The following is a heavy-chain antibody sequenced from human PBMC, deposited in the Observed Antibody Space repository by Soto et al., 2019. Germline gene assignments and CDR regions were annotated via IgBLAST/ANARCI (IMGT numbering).Heavy chain of an antibody. Sequence: SVKVSCKASGGTFSSYAISWVRQAPGQGLEWMGGIIPIFGTANYAQKLQGRVTITADESTSTAYMELSSLRSEDTAVYYCARTARPSVKRSGMDVWGQGTTVTVSS. V-gene: IGHV1-69*13. CDR1: GGTFSSYA. J-gene: IGHJ6*02. CDR2: IIPIFGTA. D-gene: IGHD6-6*01. CDR3: ARTARPSVKRSGMDV.